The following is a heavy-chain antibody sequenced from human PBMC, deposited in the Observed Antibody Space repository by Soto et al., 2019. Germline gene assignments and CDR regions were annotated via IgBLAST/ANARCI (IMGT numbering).Heavy chain of an antibody. CDR3: ARDKGFNTMVRGVINWFDP. CDR1: GGTFSSYA. Sequence: ASVKVSCKASGGTFSSYAISWVRQAPGQGLEWMGGIIPIFGTANYAQKFQGRVTITADESTSTAYMELSSLRSEDTAVYYCARDKGFNTMVRGVINWFDPWGQGTLVTVSS. J-gene: IGHJ5*02. V-gene: IGHV1-69*13. D-gene: IGHD3-10*01. CDR2: IIPIFGTA.